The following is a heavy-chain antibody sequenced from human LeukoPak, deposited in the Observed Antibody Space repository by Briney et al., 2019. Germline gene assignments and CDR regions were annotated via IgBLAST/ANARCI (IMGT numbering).Heavy chain of an antibody. J-gene: IGHJ4*02. CDR3: ARGGSGNLPYYFDH. CDR1: GYTFTSYD. V-gene: IGHV1-3*01. D-gene: IGHD1-1*01. CDR2: INAGNGNT. Sequence: ASVKVSCKASGYTFTSYDINWVRQAPGQRLEWMGWINAGNGNTKYSQKFQGRVTITRDTSASTAYMEMSSLRSEDTAVYYCARGGSGNLPYYFDHWGQGTLVTVSS.